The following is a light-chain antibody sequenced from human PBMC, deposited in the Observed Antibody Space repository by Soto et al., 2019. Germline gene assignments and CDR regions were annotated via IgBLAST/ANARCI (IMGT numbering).Light chain of an antibody. CDR1: QDFSNY. CDR3: QQYDNLPLT. V-gene: IGKV1-33*01. CDR2: DAS. Sequence: DIQMTQSPSSLSASVGDRVTITCQASQDFSNYLNWYQQKPGKAPKLLSYDASNLETGVPSRFSGSGSGTDFTFTISSLQPEDIATYYCQQYDNLPLTFGGGTKVEIK. J-gene: IGKJ4*01.